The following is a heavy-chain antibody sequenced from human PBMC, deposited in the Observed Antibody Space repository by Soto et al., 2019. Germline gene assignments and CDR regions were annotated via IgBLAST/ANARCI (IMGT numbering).Heavy chain of an antibody. V-gene: IGHV4-34*01. CDR3: ASRYPYYDFWSGYSHFDY. CDR2: INHSGST. Sequence: LSLTCAVYGGSFSGYYWSWIRQPLGKGLEWIGEINHSGSTNYNPSLKSRVTISVDTSKNQFSLKLSSVTAADTAVYYCASRYPYYDFWSGYSHFDYWGQGTLVTVSS. CDR1: GGSFSGYY. D-gene: IGHD3-3*01. J-gene: IGHJ4*02.